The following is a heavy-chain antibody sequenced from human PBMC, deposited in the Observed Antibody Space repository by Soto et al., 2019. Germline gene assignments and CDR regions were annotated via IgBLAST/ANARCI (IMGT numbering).Heavy chain of an antibody. V-gene: IGHV2-5*02. Sequence: ITLKESGPPLVKPTQTLTLTCTFSGFSLSTSGVGVGWIRQPPGKALQWLALIYWGDGKRYSPSLKTRLTLSKDTYKNLGVLTMAKMDPVDTATYYCAHPVAQVSHDFWGQVTLVTASS. J-gene: IGHJ4*02. CDR1: GFSLSTSGVG. CDR3: AHPVAQVSHDF. CDR2: IYWGDGK. D-gene: IGHD5-12*01.